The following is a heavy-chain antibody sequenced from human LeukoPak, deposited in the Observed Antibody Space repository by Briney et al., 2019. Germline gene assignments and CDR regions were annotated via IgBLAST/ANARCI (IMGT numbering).Heavy chain of an antibody. CDR2: ISGSGDIT. CDR1: GFTFSSYA. Sequence: GGSLRLSCAASGFTFSSYAMSWVRQAPGRGLEWVSSISGSGDITYYADSVKGRFTISRDNSRNTLHLRMNSLRAEDTALYYCAKAHLPDYYYMDVWGKGTTVTVSS. J-gene: IGHJ6*03. V-gene: IGHV3-23*01. CDR3: AKAHLPDYYYMDV.